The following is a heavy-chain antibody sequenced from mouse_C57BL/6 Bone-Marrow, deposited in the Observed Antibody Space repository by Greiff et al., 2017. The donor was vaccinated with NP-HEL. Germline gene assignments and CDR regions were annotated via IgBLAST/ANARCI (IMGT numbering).Heavy chain of an antibody. CDR3: TAYYSKGEDY. CDR2: IYPGNSDT. V-gene: IGHV1-5*01. Sequence: VHVKQSGTVLARPGASVKMSCKTSGYTFTSYWMHWVKQRPGQGLEWIGAIYPGNSDTSYNQKFKGKAKLTAVTSASTAYMELSSLTNEDSAVYYCTAYYSKGEDYWGQGTTLTVSS. D-gene: IGHD2-5*01. CDR1: GYTFTSYW. J-gene: IGHJ2*01.